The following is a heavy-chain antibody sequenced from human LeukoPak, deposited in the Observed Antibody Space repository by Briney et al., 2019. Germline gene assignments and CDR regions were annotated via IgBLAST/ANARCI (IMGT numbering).Heavy chain of an antibody. CDR3: ARGIVAAKGADY. V-gene: IGHV3-21*01. J-gene: IGHJ4*02. CDR1: GFTFSNYN. Sequence: GGSLRLSCAASGFTFSNYNMNWVRQAPGKGLEWVSSISSSSTYIYYADSVKGRFTISRDNAKNSLYLQMNSLRAEDTAVYYCARGIVAAKGADYWGQGTLVTVSS. D-gene: IGHD1-26*01. CDR2: ISSSSTYI.